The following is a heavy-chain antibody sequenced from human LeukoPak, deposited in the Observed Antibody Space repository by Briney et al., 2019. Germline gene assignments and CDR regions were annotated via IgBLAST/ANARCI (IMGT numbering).Heavy chain of an antibody. J-gene: IGHJ4*02. V-gene: IGHV3-23*01. CDR3: AKDRGNYEGLYDY. CDR1: GFTFSSYA. Sequence: GGSLRLSCAASGFTFSSYAMSWVRQAPGKGLEWVSSISGNGASTYYADSVKGRFTISRDNSKNTLYLHMNSLRAEDTAVYYCAKDRGNYEGLYDYWGQGTLVTVSS. D-gene: IGHD1-7*01. CDR2: ISGNGAST.